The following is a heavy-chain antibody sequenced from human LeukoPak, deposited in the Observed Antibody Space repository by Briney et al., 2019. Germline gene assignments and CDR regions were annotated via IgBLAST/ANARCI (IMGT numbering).Heavy chain of an antibody. CDR2: IIPILGIA. J-gene: IGHJ4*02. V-gene: IGHV1-69*04. D-gene: IGHD4-23*01. CDR1: GGTFSSYA. Sequence: GASVTVSCKASGGTFSSYAISWVRQAPGQGLEWMGRIIPILGIANYAQKFQGRVTITADKSTSTAYMELSSLRSEDTAVYYCARDRDDYGGNDGFDYWGQGTLVTVSS. CDR3: ARDRDDYGGNDGFDY.